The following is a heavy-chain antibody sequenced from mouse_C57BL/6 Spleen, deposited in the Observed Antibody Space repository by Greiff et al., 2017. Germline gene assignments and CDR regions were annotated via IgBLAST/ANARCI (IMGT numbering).Heavy chain of an antibody. J-gene: IGHJ4*01. CDR2: IRPKANGYTT. CDR3: ARYWGIYGVYGMDY. Sequence: EVHLVESGGGLVQPGGSLSLSCAASGFTFTDYYMSWVRQPPGKALEWLGFIRPKANGYTTEYSASVKGRFTISRANSPRILYLKRHALEAEDRATYDSARYWGIYGVYGMDYWGQGTSVTVSA. D-gene: IGHD1-1*02. CDR1: GFTFTDYY. V-gene: IGHV7-3*01.